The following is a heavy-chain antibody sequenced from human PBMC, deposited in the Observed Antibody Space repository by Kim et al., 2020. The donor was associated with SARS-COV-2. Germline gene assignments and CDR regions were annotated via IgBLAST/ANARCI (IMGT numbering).Heavy chain of an antibody. J-gene: IGHJ3*01. CDR3: GRGPTYDIDV. D-gene: IGHD3-9*01. Sequence: GGSLRLSCAASGFIVNDYYMNWIRQAPGKGLEWVSYISGSGSTFYYADSVKGRFTISKDYSKKLLYLKNSSMSDDDTAEYYSGRGPTYDIDV. CDR2: ISGSGSTF. V-gene: IGHV3-11*01. CDR1: GFIVNDYY.